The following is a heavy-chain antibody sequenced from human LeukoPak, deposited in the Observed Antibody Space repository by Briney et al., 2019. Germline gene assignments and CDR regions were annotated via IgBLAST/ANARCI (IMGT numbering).Heavy chain of an antibody. CDR2: ISTSGGST. D-gene: IGHD4-17*01. Sequence: GGSLRLSCAASGFTFSSYAMSWVRQPPGKGLEWVSTISTSGGSTYYADSVKGRFTISRDNSKNTLYLQMNSLRAEDTAVYYCAKHDYGDYKANDHWGQGTLVTVSS. V-gene: IGHV3-23*01. J-gene: IGHJ4*02. CDR1: GFTFSSYA. CDR3: AKHDYGDYKANDH.